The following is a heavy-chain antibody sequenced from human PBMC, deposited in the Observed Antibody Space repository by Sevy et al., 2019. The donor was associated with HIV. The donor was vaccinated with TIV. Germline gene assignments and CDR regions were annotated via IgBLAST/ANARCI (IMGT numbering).Heavy chain of an antibody. V-gene: IGHV1-69*13. D-gene: IGHD2-21*01. CDR3: ARDRPCGGDCYFLDS. Sequence: ASVKVSCKASGGTFNNYGINWVRQAPGQGLQWMGGILPLSGLVNYAQNLQGRVAITADESTRIVYMELSSLRFEDTAVYYCARDRPCGGDCYFLDSWGRGALVTVSS. CDR2: ILPLSGLV. J-gene: IGHJ4*02. CDR1: GGTFNNYG.